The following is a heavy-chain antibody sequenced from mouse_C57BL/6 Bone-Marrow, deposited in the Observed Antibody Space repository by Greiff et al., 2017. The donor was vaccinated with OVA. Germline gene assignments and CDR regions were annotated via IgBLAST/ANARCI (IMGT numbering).Heavy chain of an antibody. CDR3: ARSYYDYTFAY. CDR2: IYPGSGNT. Sequence: VKLMESGAELVRPGASVKLSCKASGYTFTDYYINWVKQRPGQGLEWIARIYPGSGNTYYNEKFKGKATLTAEKSSSTAYMQLSSLTSEDSAVYFCARSYYDYTFAYWGQGTLVTVSA. CDR1: GYTFTDYY. D-gene: IGHD2-4*01. J-gene: IGHJ3*01. V-gene: IGHV1-76*01.